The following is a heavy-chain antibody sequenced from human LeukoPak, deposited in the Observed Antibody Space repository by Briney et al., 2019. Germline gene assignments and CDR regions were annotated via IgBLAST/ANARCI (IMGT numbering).Heavy chain of an antibody. CDR3: ARLPHCSSTSSYRHYYYGMDV. Sequence: SETLSLTCTVSGGSISSYYWSWIRQPPGKGLEWIGYIYYSGSTNYNPSLKSRVTISVDTSKNQFSLKLSSVTAADTAVYYCARLPHCSSTSSYRHYYYGMDVWGQGTTVTVSS. J-gene: IGHJ6*02. D-gene: IGHD2-2*01. CDR2: IYYSGST. V-gene: IGHV4-59*08. CDR1: GGSISSYY.